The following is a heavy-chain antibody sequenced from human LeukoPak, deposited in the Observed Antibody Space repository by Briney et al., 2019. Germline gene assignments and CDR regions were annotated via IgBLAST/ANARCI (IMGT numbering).Heavy chain of an antibody. J-gene: IGHJ5*02. CDR1: GGSISSSSYY. D-gene: IGHD3-22*01. V-gene: IGHV4-39*02. Sequence: SETLSLTCTVSGGSISSSSYYWGWIRQPPGKGLEWIGSIYYSGSTYYNPSLKSRVTISVDTSKNQFSLKLSSVTAADTAVYYCAREKIGYYDGSGRGWFDPWGQGTLVTVSS. CDR2: IYYSGST. CDR3: AREKIGYYDGSGRGWFDP.